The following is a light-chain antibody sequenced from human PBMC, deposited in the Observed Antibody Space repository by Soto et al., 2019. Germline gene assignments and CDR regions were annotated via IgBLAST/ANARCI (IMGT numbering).Light chain of an antibody. CDR3: QQYGSSHPNA. CDR2: GTS. CDR1: QSVCSTY. Sequence: EIVLTQSPCTLSLSPGERATLSCRASQSVCSTYLAFYQQKTGEAPRVLIYGTSSRATGIPDRLSGGGSATKFTLTISYLRPEDFAVYYCQQYGSSHPNAFGQGTRLEIK. V-gene: IGKV3-20*01. J-gene: IGKJ5*01.